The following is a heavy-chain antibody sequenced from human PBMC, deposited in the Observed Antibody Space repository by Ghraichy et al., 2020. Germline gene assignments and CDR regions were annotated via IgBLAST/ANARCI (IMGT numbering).Heavy chain of an antibody. CDR3: ARDHHDYVWGSYLYYFDY. V-gene: IGHV3-21*01. CDR1: GFTFSSYS. J-gene: IGHJ4*02. CDR2: ISSSSSYI. Sequence: GGSLRLSCAASGFTFSSYSMNWVRQAPGKGLEWVSSISSSSSYIYYADSVKGRFTISRDNAKNSLYLQMNSLRAEDTAVYYCARDHHDYVWGSYLYYFDYWGQGTLVTVSS. D-gene: IGHD3-16*02.